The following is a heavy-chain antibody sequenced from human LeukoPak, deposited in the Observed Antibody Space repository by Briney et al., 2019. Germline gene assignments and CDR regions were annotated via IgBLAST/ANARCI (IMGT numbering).Heavy chain of an antibody. CDR3: ARAPIAVAGNDY. CDR1: GGSFSGYY. V-gene: IGHV4-34*01. CDR2: INHSGST. J-gene: IGHJ4*02. D-gene: IGHD6-19*01. Sequence: SETLSLTRAVYGGSFSGYYWSWIRQPPGKGLEWIGEINHSGSTNYNPSLKSRVTISVDTSKNQFSLKLSSVTAADTAVYYCARAPIAVAGNDYWGQGTLVTVSS.